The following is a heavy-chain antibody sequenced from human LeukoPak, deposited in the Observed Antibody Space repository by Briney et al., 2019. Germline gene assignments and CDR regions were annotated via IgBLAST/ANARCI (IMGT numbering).Heavy chain of an antibody. CDR1: GYTFTSYD. J-gene: IGHJ5*02. CDR3: VRGGASSPWIQPWFLLRFDP. V-gene: IGHV1-8*01. Sequence: APVKVSCKASGYTFTSYDINWVRQATGQGLEWMGWMNPNSGNTGYAQKFQGRVTMTRNTSISTAYMELSSLRSEDTAVYYCVRGGASSPWIQPWFLLRFDPWGQGTLVTVSS. CDR2: MNPNSGNT. D-gene: IGHD5-18*01.